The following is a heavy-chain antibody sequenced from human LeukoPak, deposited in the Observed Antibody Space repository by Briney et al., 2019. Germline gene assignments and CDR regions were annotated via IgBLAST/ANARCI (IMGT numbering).Heavy chain of an antibody. CDR1: GFSLRTDGVA. Sequence: SGPTLSQPTPPLTPTLTFAGFSLRTDGVAVGWIRQPPGKALEWLTLIYWNDDKRYSPSLKTRLTITKDTSKNQVVLTMTNMDPVDTATYYCAHRLGTDSTGCYTEALDVWGQGTMVTVSS. J-gene: IGHJ3*01. V-gene: IGHV2-5*01. CDR2: IYWNDDK. D-gene: IGHD6-19*01. CDR3: AHRLGTDSTGCYTEALDV.